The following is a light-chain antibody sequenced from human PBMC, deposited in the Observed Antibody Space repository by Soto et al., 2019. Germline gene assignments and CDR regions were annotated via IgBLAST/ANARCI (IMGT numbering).Light chain of an antibody. J-gene: IGKJ3*01. CDR1: QNVGRN. Sequence: EIVMTQSPDTLSVSPGERATLSCRASQNVGRNVAWYQQRPGQAPRLLIHGTSTRATGIPASFIGNGSGTEFTLTASSLQPEDFAVYYCQQYNNWPFTFGPGTKVDIK. CDR3: QQYNNWPFT. V-gene: IGKV3-15*01. CDR2: GTS.